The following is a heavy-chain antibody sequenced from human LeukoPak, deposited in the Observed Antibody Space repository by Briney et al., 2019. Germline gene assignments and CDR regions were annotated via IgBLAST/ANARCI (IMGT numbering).Heavy chain of an antibody. D-gene: IGHD2-2*01. V-gene: IGHV7-4-1*02. CDR3: ARAYCSSTSCYAYFQH. Sequence: WASVKVSCKASGYTFTSYAMNWVRQAPGQGLEWMGWINTNTGNPTYAQGFTGRFVFSLDTSVSTAYLQISSLKAEDTAVYYCARAYCSSTSCYAYFQHWGQGTLVTVSS. J-gene: IGHJ1*01. CDR1: GYTFTSYA. CDR2: INTNTGNP.